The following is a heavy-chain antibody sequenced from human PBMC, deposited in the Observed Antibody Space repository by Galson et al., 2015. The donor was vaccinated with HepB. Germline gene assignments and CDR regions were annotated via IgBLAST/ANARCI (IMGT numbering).Heavy chain of an antibody. D-gene: IGHD2-2*01. CDR1: GLDFSDYY. CDR2: ISRASSDT. CDR3: AGYCSSASCPFYYYAMDV. J-gene: IGHJ6*02. Sequence: SLRLSCAAPGLDFSDYYMSWIRQAPGKGLEWLAYISRASSDTNYADSVKGRFTISRDNPKKSLYLQMNSLRAEDTAVYYCAGYCSSASCPFYYYAMDVWGQGTTVTVSS. V-gene: IGHV3-11*06.